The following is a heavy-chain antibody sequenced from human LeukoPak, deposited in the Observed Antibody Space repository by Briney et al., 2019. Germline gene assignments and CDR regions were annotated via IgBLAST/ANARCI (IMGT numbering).Heavy chain of an antibody. V-gene: IGHV3-30-3*02. CDR2: KAYDGRE. J-gene: IGHJ3*01. CDR1: GFNLRGNA. Sequence: PGRSLRLSCAASGFNLRGNALQWIRQAPGKGLECVAVKAYDGREFYSESVKGRFTISSDNFKNTFYLQMNSLTIEDTAMYYCAKEQDSCDVWGQGTMVTVS. CDR3: AKEQDSCDV.